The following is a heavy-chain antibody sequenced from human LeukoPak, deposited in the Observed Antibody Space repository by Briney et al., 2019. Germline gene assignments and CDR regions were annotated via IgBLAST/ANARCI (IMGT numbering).Heavy chain of an antibody. CDR1: GFTFSSYA. Sequence: PGGSLRLSCAASGFTFSSYAMSWVRQAPGKGLEWVSAISGSGGSTYYADSVKGRFTVSRDNSKNTLYLQMNSLRAEDTAVYYCAKARLVVTAIRHWGQGTLVTVSS. J-gene: IGHJ4*02. V-gene: IGHV3-23*01. CDR3: AKARLVVTAIRH. CDR2: ISGSGGST. D-gene: IGHD2-21*02.